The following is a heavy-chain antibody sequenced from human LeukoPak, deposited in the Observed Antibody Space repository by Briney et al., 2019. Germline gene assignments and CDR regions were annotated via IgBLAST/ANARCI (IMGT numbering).Heavy chain of an antibody. J-gene: IGHJ3*02. D-gene: IGHD5-12*01. CDR2: INPNSGGI. CDR1: GYTFTGYY. V-gene: IGHV1-2*02. Sequence: ASVKVSCKXSGYTFTGYYMHWVRQAPGQGLEWMGWINPNSGGINYSQKFQGRVTMTRDTSISTAYMELSRLRSDDTAVYYCARLLKVAHAFDIWGQGTMVTVSS. CDR3: ARLLKVAHAFDI.